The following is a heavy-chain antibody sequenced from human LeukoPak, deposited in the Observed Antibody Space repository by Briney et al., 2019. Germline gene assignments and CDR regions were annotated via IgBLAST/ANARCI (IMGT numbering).Heavy chain of an antibody. CDR1: GGSISSSNW. Sequence: PSGTLSLTCAVSGGSISSSNWWSWVRQPPGKGLEGIGEIYHSGNTNYNPSLKSRVTISVDKSKNQFSLKLSSVTAADTAVYYCVSSSSSGKGGYWGQGTLVTVSS. V-gene: IGHV4-4*02. D-gene: IGHD6-13*01. J-gene: IGHJ4*02. CDR3: VSSSSSGKGGY. CDR2: IYHSGNT.